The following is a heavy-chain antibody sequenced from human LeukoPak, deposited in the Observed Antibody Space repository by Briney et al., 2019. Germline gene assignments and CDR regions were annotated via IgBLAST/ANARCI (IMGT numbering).Heavy chain of an antibody. Sequence: GGSLRLSCAASGFXFSSYAISWVRQAPGKGLEWVSAISGSGGSTYYADSVKGRFTISRDNSKNTLYLQMNSLRAEDTAVYYCAKDREGSYSSPFDYWGQGTLVTVSS. CDR2: ISGSGGST. CDR3: AKDREGSYSSPFDY. D-gene: IGHD6-13*01. V-gene: IGHV3-23*01. CDR1: GFXFSSYA. J-gene: IGHJ4*02.